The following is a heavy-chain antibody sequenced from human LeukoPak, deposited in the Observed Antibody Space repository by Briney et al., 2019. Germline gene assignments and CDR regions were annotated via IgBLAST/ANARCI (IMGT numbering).Heavy chain of an antibody. Sequence: SVKVSCKASGYTFTSYGISWVRQAPGQGLEWMGGIIPIFGTANYAQKFQGRVTITADESTSTAYMELSSLRSEDTAVYYRAREMDYDSSGPFDYWGQGTLVTVSS. CDR1: GYTFTSYG. V-gene: IGHV1-69*13. J-gene: IGHJ4*02. CDR2: IIPIFGTA. CDR3: AREMDYDSSGPFDY. D-gene: IGHD3-22*01.